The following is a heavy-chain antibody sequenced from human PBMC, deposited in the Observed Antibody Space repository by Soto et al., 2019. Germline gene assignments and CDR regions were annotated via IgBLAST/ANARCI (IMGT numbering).Heavy chain of an antibody. CDR3: ARGYYYDSSGYYDAFDI. CDR1: GYTFTSYG. CDR2: ISAYNGNT. J-gene: IGHJ3*02. V-gene: IGHV1-18*04. D-gene: IGHD3-22*01. Sequence: AAVKVTCRASGYTFTSYGISWVRQAPGQGLEWMGWISAYNGNTNYAQKLQCRVTMSTDTSTSTAYMELRSLRSDDTAVYYCARGYYYDSSGYYDAFDIWGQGTMVTVSS.